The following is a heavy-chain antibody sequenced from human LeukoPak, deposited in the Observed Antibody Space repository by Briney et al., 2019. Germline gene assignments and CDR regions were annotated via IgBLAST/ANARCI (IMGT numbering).Heavy chain of an antibody. Sequence: ASVKVSCKASGYTFTGYYMHWVRQAPGQGLEWMGWINPNSGGTNYAQKFQGRVTMTRDTSISTAYMELSSLRSDDTAVYYCARGLYYYDSSGYLPWGQGTLVTVSS. CDR2: INPNSGGT. CDR3: ARGLYYYDSSGYLP. V-gene: IGHV1-2*02. J-gene: IGHJ5*02. CDR1: GYTFTGYY. D-gene: IGHD3-22*01.